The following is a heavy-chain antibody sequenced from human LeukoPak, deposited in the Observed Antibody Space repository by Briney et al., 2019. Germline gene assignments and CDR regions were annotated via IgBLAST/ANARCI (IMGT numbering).Heavy chain of an antibody. CDR1: GFTFDDYA. CDR2: ISWNSGSI. J-gene: IGHJ4*02. D-gene: IGHD5-12*01. CDR3: AKARNSGYDFWALFDY. V-gene: IGHV3-9*01. Sequence: GGSLRLSCAASGFTFDDYAMHWVRQAPGKGLEWVSGISWNSGSIGYADSVKGRFTISRDNAKNSLYLQMNSLRAEDTALYYCAKARNSGYDFWALFDYWGQGTLVTVSS.